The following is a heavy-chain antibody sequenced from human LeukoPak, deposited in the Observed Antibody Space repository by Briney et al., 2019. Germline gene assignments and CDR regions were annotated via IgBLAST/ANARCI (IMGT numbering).Heavy chain of an antibody. J-gene: IGHJ5*02. Sequence: SETLSLTCTVSGGSISSYYWSWIRQPPGKGLEWIGYVYYSGSTNYNPSLNSRVTISINTSKNQFSLRLSSVTAADPAVYYCAKGGDYGSINWFDPWGQGTLVTVSS. CDR1: GGSISSYY. CDR2: VYYSGST. CDR3: AKGGDYGSINWFDP. D-gene: IGHD4-17*01. V-gene: IGHV4-59*12.